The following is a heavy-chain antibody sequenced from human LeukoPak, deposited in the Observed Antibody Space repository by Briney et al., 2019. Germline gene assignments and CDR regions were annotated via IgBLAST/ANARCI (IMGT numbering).Heavy chain of an antibody. Sequence: GGSLRLSCAASGFTFSSYAMSWVRQAPGKGLEWVSAISESGGRTYYADSVKGRFTISRDSAKNSLYLQMNSLRAEDTAVYYCARGEAARRVFDYYYYMDVWGKGTTVTISS. V-gene: IGHV3-23*01. CDR3: ARGEAARRVFDYYYYMDV. CDR2: ISESGGRT. J-gene: IGHJ6*03. D-gene: IGHD6-6*01. CDR1: GFTFSSYA.